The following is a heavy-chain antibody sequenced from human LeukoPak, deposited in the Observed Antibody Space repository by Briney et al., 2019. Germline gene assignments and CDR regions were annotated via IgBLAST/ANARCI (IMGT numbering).Heavy chain of an antibody. CDR2: IDRDGRVQ. CDR3: AKRGVVIRGLLVIGYHQEAYHYDC. Sequence: PGGSLRLSCTASGFTTHYWLNWVRQSPGKGLAWVANIDRDGRVQHYVDSVEGRFTISRDTSLNTLYLQMNNLRAEDTAVYFCAKRGVVIRGLLVIGYHQEAYHYDCWGQGVLVTVSA. CDR1: GFTTHYW. V-gene: IGHV3-7*03. J-gene: IGHJ4*02. D-gene: IGHD3-10*01.